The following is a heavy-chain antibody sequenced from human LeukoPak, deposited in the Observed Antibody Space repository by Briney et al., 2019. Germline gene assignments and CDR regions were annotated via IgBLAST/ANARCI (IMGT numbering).Heavy chain of an antibody. V-gene: IGHV3-23*01. CDR3: AKDRIAAADPRWFDP. D-gene: IGHD6-13*01. Sequence: GGSLRLSCAASGFTFSSYAMSWVRQAPGKGLEWISTISGSGSSTDFADSVKGRFTISRDNSKNTLNLQMNSLRAEDTAVYYCAKDRIAAADPRWFDPWGQGTLVTVSS. CDR2: ISGSGSST. J-gene: IGHJ5*02. CDR1: GFTFSSYA.